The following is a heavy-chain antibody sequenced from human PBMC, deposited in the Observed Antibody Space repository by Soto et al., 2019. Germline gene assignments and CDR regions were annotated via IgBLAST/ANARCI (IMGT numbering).Heavy chain of an antibody. CDR3: AKGTKYCSSGVCSVFDY. J-gene: IGHJ4*02. CDR1: GFSFDEYA. Sequence: EVQVAESGGGSVQPGRSLRLSCEASGFSFDEYAMHWVRQVPGKGLEWVSSINWNSGNIGYADSVRGRFTISRDNAKNSLYLQMNSLRPEDNAFYYCAKGTKYCSSGVCSVFDYWGQGTLVTVSS. CDR2: INWNSGNI. V-gene: IGHV3-9*01. D-gene: IGHD2-8*01.